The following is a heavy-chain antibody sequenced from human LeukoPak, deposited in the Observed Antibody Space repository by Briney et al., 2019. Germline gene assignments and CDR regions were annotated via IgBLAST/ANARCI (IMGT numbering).Heavy chain of an antibody. CDR2: INHSGST. D-gene: IGHD1-26*01. CDR1: GGSFSGYY. CDR3: ARRAGGGATTYGPDY. J-gene: IGHJ4*02. Sequence: ASETLSLTCAVYGGSFSGYYWSWIRQPPGKGLEWIGEINHSGSTNYNPSLKSRVTISVDTSKNQFSLKLSSVTAADTAVYYCARRAGGGATTYGPDYWGQGTLVTVSS. V-gene: IGHV4-34*01.